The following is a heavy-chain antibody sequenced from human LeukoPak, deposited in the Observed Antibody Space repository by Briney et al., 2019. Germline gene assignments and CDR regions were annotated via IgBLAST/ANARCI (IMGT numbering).Heavy chain of an antibody. J-gene: IGHJ4*02. CDR3: VRSIDY. V-gene: IGHV3-7*01. CDR1: GFTFSDHW. CDR2: ISPDGSAT. Sequence: GGSLRLSCEASGFTFSDHWMSWVRQAPGKGLEWVANISPDGSATFCVDSVKGRVTISRDNAKNSLYLQMYSLRAEDTAVYYCVRSIDYWGQGTLVTVSS.